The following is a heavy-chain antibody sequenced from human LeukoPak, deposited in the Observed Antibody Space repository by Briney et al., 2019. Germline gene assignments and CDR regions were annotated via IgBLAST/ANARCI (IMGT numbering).Heavy chain of an antibody. CDR2: IYSGGST. V-gene: IGHV3-53*01. J-gene: IGHJ4*02. CDR1: GFTFSSYA. CDR3: ARGLAYSGSYALDY. Sequence: TGGSLRLSCAASGFTFSSYAMSWVRQAPGKGLEWVSVIYSGGSTFYADSVKGRFTISRDNSKNTLYLQMNSLRAEDTAMYYCARGLAYSGSYALDYWGQGTLVTVSS. D-gene: IGHD1-26*01.